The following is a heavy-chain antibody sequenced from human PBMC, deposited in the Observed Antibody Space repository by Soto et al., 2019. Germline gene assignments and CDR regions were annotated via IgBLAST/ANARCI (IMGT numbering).Heavy chain of an antibody. J-gene: IGHJ5*02. CDR1: GGSISSSSYY. V-gene: IGHV4-39*01. CDR2: IYYSGST. CDR3: ARHLRSRIAAAGTRYGWFDP. D-gene: IGHD6-13*01. Sequence: PSETLSLTCTVSGGSISSSSYYWGWIRQPPGKGLEWIGSIYYSGSTYYNPSLKSRVTISVDTSKNQFSLKLSSVTAADTAVYYCARHLRSRIAAAGTRYGWFDPWGQGTLVTSPQ.